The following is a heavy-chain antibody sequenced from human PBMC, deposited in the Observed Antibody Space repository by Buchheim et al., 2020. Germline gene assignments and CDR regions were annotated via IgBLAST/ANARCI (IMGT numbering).Heavy chain of an antibody. CDR3: ARQEQGYCSSISCYSVGRFQYYFDY. CDR1: GFTFSSYS. D-gene: IGHD2-2*01. V-gene: IGHV3-48*02. Sequence: EVQLVESGGGLVQPGGSLRLSCAASGFTFSSYSMNWVRQAPGKGLEWVSYISESSTSIYYADSVKGRFTISRDNAKNSLYLQMNSTRDEDTAIYYCARQEQGYCSSISCYSVGRFQYYFDYWGQGTL. CDR2: ISESSTSI. J-gene: IGHJ4*02.